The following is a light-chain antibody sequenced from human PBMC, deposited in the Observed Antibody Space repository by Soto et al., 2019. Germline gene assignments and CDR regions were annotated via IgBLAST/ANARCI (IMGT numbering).Light chain of an antibody. CDR3: QQYNSSAAET. J-gene: IGKJ1*01. V-gene: IGKV3-15*01. Sequence: RATGGYPTRGRATRSGRAGQSVSSNLAWYKQKPGQAPRLLIHGATTRATGIQARVSGRGCGTEFTLTISRFPSVAFALSICQQYNSSAAETFGEGTKVDIK. CDR2: GAT. CDR1: QSVSSN.